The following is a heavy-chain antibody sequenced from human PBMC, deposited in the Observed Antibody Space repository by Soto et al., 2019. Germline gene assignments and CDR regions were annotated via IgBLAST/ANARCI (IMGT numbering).Heavy chain of an antibody. CDR1: GYTFTTYS. J-gene: IGHJ4*02. CDR3: ARETGVVAIVKGELEF. D-gene: IGHD3-10*01. Sequence: ASVKVSCKASGYTFTTYSFSWVRQAPGQGLEWIGWISANNGKTVYAQKFQDRVTMTTDTSTSTAHLELRSLKTDDTAVYYCARETGVVAIVKGELEFWGQGTLVTVSS. CDR2: ISANNGKT. V-gene: IGHV1-18*04.